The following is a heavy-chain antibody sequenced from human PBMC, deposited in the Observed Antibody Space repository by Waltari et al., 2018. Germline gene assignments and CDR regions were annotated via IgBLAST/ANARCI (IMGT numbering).Heavy chain of an antibody. V-gene: IGHV4-34*01. CDR1: GGSFSGYY. J-gene: IGHJ6*02. D-gene: IGHD3-22*01. CDR2: INHSGST. CDR3: ARVGYDSSGYYYGMDV. Sequence: QAQLQQWGAGLLKPSETLSLTCAVYGGSFSGYYWSWIRQPPGKGLEWIGEINHSGSTNYNPSLKSRVTISVDTSKNQFSLKLSSVTAADTAVYYCARVGYDSSGYYYGMDVWGQGTTVTVSS.